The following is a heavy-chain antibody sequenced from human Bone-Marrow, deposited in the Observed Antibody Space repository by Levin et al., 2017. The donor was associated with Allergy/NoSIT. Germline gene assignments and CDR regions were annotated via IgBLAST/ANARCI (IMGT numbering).Heavy chain of an antibody. D-gene: IGHD2-15*01. V-gene: IGHV4-31*03. Sequence: SETLSLTCIVSGGSISSGTYYWSWIRQLPGQGLDWIGYIHYTGSTYYNPSLGSRLSMSVDTSMDHFSLRLNSVTSADTAVYYCARGRWKVVNFDFWGQGILVTVSS. CDR1: GGSISSGTYY. J-gene: IGHJ4*02. CDR3: ARGRWKVVNFDF. CDR2: IHYTGST.